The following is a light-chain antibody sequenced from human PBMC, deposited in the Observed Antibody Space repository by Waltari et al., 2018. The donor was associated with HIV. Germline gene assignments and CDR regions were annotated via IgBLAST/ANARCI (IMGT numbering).Light chain of an antibody. CDR2: INNDGNY. Sequence: QFVVTQSPSASASLGASVRLTCTLSSGYTNNGIAWHQQQQGRGPGYLMKINNDGNYFTGDGIRFRCSGSSSWAERYLLIARLQSDDDADYYCQTWGTGIVFGGGTKLTVL. J-gene: IGLJ2*01. V-gene: IGLV4-69*01. CDR3: QTWGTGIV. CDR1: SGYTNNG.